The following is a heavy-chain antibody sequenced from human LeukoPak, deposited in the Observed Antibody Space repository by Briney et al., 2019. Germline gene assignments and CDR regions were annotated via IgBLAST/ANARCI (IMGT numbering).Heavy chain of an antibody. CDR3: AKSLWVRGVFFDY. CDR2: ISGSGGST. J-gene: IGHJ4*02. V-gene: IGHV3-23*01. CDR1: GFTFSSYA. Sequence: GGSLRLSCAASGFTFSSYAMSWVRQAPGRGLEWVSAISGSGGSTYYADSVKGRFTISRDNSKNTLYLQMNSLRAEDTAVYYCAKSLWVRGVFFDYWGQGTLVTVSS. D-gene: IGHD3-10*01.